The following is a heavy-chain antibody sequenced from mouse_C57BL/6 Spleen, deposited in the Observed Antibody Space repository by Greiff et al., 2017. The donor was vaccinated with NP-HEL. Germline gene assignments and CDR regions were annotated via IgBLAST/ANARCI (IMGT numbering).Heavy chain of an antibody. V-gene: IGHV1-26*01. CDR2: INPNNGGT. CDR3: ARLVVAPYFDY. J-gene: IGHJ2*01. D-gene: IGHD1-1*01. CDR1: GYTFTDYY. Sequence: EVQLQQSGPELVKPGASVKISCKASGYTFTDYYMNWVKQSHGKSLEWIGDINPNNGGTSYNQKFKGKATLTVDKSSSTAYMELRSLTSEDSAVYYCARLVVAPYFDYWGQGTTLTVSS.